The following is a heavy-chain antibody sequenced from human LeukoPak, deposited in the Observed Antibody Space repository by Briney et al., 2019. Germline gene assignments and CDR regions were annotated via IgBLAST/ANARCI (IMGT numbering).Heavy chain of an antibody. CDR3: ARNRGYGGYDSDY. V-gene: IGHV3-11*01. CDR1: GFSFSDYY. CDR2: ISSSGTTI. D-gene: IGHD5-12*01. Sequence: PGGSLRLSCAASGFSFSDYYMSWIRQAPGKGLEWVSYISSSGTTIYYADSVKGRFTISRDNAKNSLYLQMNSLRAEDTAVHYCARNRGYGGYDSDYWGQGTLVTVSS. J-gene: IGHJ4*02.